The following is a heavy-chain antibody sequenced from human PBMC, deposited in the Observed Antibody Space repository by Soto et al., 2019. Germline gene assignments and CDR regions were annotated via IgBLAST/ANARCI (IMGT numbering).Heavy chain of an antibody. CDR1: GGSFSGYY. D-gene: IGHD2-8*01. J-gene: IGHJ1*01. CDR3: ARSEYCTNGVCSLLRKGYFQH. V-gene: IGHV4-34*01. CDR2: INHSGST. Sequence: AETLSLTXAVYGGSFSGYYWSWIRQPPGKGLEWVGEINHSGSTNYNPSLKSRVTISVETSKNQYSLKLSSVTAADTAVYYCARSEYCTNGVCSLLRKGYFQHWGQGTLVTVSS.